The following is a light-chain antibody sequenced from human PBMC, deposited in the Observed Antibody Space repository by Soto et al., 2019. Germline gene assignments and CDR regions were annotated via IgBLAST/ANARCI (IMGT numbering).Light chain of an antibody. V-gene: IGKV3-20*01. Sequence: ENMLNQYRATVRRTPRERATLSCGASQSVSSSYLAWYQQKPGQAPRLLIYGASSRATGIPDRFSGSGSGTDFTLTSSRLQPEHFAVYYCVPAGRPWTFGQGTKVDIK. CDR1: QSVSSSY. J-gene: IGKJ1*01. CDR3: VPAGRPWT. CDR2: GAS.